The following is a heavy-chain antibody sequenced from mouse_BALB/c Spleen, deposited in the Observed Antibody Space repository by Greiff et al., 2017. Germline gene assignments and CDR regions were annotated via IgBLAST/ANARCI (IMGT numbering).Heavy chain of an antibody. V-gene: IGHV5-6*01. D-gene: IGHD1-2*01. CDR1: GFTFSSYG. J-gene: IGHJ3*01. CDR3: ARESLITTATAWFAY. CDR2: ISSGGSYT. Sequence: EVQRVESGGDLVKPGGSLKLSCAASGFTFSSYGMSWVRQTPDKRLEWVATISSGGSYTYYPDSVKGRFTISRDNAKNTLYLQMSSLKSEATAMYYCARESLITTATAWFAYWGQGTLVTVSA.